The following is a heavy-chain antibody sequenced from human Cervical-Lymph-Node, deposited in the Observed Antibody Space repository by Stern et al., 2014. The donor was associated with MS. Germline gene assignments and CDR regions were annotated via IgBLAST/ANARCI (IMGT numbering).Heavy chain of an antibody. Sequence: VQLVESGAEVKKPGSSVKVSCKASGGTFSSYAISWVRQAPGQGLEWMGGIIPFFGTAKYVQRFQGRVTITADESTTTAYMELSSLRSEDTAVYYCATRDMATVTNYYYGMDVWGQGTTVIVSS. CDR2: IIPFFGTA. CDR1: GGTFSSYA. V-gene: IGHV1-69*01. J-gene: IGHJ6*02. CDR3: ATRDMATVTNYYYGMDV. D-gene: IGHD5-24*01.